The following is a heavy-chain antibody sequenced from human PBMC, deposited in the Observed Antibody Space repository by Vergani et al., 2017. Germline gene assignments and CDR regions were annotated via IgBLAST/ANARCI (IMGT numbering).Heavy chain of an antibody. J-gene: IGHJ4*02. V-gene: IGHV4-4*02. CDR1: GGSISSSNW. CDR2: IYHSGST. D-gene: IGHD6-13*01. Sequence: QVQLQESGPGLVKPSGTLSLTCAVSGGSISSSNWWSWVRQPPGKGLEWIGEIYHSGSTNYNPSLKRRVTISVDKSKNQFSLKLSSVTAADTAVYYCASCDSSSWRNLYYVDYWGQGTLVTVSS. CDR3: ASCDSSSWRNLYYVDY.